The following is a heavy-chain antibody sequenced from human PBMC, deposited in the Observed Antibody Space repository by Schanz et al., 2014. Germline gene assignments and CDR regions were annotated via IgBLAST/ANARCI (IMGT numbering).Heavy chain of an antibody. D-gene: IGHD5-18*01. CDR3: ARVALPGYSSPRDAFDI. CDR2: ISGSGGST. V-gene: IGHV3-23*01. CDR1: GFTFSSYA. J-gene: IGHJ3*02. Sequence: EVQLLESGGGLVQPGGSLRLSCAASGFTFSSYAMSWVRQAPGKGLEWVSAISGSGGSTYYAESVKGRFTISRDNAKNSLYLQMNGLRAEDTAVYYCARVALPGYSSPRDAFDIWGQGTMVTVSS.